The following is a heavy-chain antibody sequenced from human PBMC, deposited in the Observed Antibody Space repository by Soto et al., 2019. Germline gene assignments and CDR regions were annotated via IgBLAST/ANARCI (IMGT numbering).Heavy chain of an antibody. V-gene: IGHV3-48*01. Sequence: GGSLRLSCVASGFTCSLYSMNWVRQAPGKGLEWISYISNDDISYADSVKGRFTISRDNAGGSLFLQMNSLRAEDTAVYYCARDKDWAFDYWGQGILVTVSS. CDR1: GFTCSLYS. D-gene: IGHD3-9*01. CDR3: ARDKDWAFDY. J-gene: IGHJ4*02. CDR2: ISNDDI.